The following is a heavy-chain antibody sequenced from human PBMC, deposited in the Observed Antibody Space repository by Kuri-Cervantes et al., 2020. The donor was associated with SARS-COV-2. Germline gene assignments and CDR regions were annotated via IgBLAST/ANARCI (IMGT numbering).Heavy chain of an antibody. CDR1: GYTFTGYY. D-gene: IGHD7-27*01. Sequence: ASVKVSCKASGYTFTGYYMHWVRQAPGQGLEWMGWINPNSGGTNYAQKFQGKVTMTRDTSISTAYMELSRLRSDDTAVYYCARDLAWGGYYMDVWGKGTTVTVSS. CDR2: INPNSGGT. V-gene: IGHV1-2*02. CDR3: ARDLAWGGYYMDV. J-gene: IGHJ6*03.